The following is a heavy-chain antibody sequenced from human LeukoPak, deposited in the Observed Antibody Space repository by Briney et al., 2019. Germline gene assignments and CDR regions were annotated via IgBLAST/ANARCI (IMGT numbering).Heavy chain of an antibody. CDR2: IYHSGST. J-gene: IGHJ4*02. V-gene: IGHV4-39*01. Sequence: SETLSLTCTVSGGSISSSSYYWGWIRQPPGTGLEWIGSIYHSGSTYYNASLKSQVSISIDTSKNRFSLKLTSVTAADTAVYYCARQTGSGLFILPGGQGTLVTVSS. CDR3: ARQTGSGLFILP. D-gene: IGHD3/OR15-3a*01. CDR1: GGSISSSSYY.